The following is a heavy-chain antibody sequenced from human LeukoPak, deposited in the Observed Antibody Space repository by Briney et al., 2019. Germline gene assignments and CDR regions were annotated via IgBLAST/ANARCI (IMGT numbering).Heavy chain of an antibody. CDR1: GGSFSGCY. V-gene: IGHV4-34*01. J-gene: IGHJ4*02. Sequence: SETLSLTCAVYGGSFSGCYWSWIRQPPGKGLEWIGEINHSGSTNYNPSLKSRVTISVDTSKNQFSLKLSSVTAADTAVYYCARRGNLWARWGQGTLVTVSS. CDR2: INHSGST. D-gene: IGHD2/OR15-2a*01. CDR3: ARRGNLWAR.